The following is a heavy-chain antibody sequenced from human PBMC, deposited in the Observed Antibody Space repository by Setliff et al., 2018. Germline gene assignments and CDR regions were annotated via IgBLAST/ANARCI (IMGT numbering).Heavy chain of an antibody. CDR1: GFIFNSFA. V-gene: IGHV3-23*01. J-gene: IGHJ5*02. CDR3: AKAPAPYAASLLNWFDP. Sequence: GGSLRLSCEASGFIFNSFAMHWVRQTPGKGLEWVSAISGSGGSTYYADSVKGRFTISRDNSKNTLYLQMNSLRAEDTAVYYCAKAPAPYAASLLNWFDPWGQGTLVTVSS. CDR2: ISGSGGST. D-gene: IGHD2-2*01.